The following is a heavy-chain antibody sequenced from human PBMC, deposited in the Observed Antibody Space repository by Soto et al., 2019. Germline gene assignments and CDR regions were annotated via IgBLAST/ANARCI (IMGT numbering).Heavy chain of an antibody. Sequence: EVQLVESGGGLVLPGGSLRLSCAASGFTFSRYWMHWVRQAPGKGLVWVSRISSYGSDTHYADSVKGRFTISRDNAKNTLYQQMNSLRAEDTAVYYCASNYAYAEGYYWYGIDVWGQGTTVTVSS. D-gene: IGHD3-16*01. V-gene: IGHV3-74*01. J-gene: IGHJ6*02. CDR1: GFTFSRYW. CDR2: ISSYGSDT. CDR3: ASNYAYAEGYYWYGIDV.